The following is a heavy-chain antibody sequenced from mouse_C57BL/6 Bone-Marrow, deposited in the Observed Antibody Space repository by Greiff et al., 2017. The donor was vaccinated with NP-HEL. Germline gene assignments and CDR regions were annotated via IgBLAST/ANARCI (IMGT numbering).Heavy chain of an antibody. CDR3: ARGEYGSTLYFDY. CDR1: GYTFTSYW. V-gene: IGHV1-64*01. J-gene: IGHJ2*01. Sequence: VQLQQPGAELVKPGASVKLSCKASGYTFTSYWMHWVKQRPGQGLEWIGMIHPNSGSTNYNEKFKSKATLTVDKSSSTAYMQLSSLTSEDSAVYYCARGEYGSTLYFDYWGQGTTLTVSS. D-gene: IGHD1-1*01. CDR2: IHPNSGST.